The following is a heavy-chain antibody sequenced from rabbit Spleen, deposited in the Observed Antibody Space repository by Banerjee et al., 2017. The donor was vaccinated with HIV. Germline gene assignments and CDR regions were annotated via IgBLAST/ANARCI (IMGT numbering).Heavy chain of an antibody. J-gene: IGHJ4*01. V-gene: IGHV1S45*01. D-gene: IGHD2-1*01. CDR3: AGDLVGVIGWNFYL. CDR2: INASTGKP. Sequence: QEQLVESGGGLVQPEGSLTLTCKASGFSFSDRDVMCWVRQAPGKGLQWIACINASTGKPVYATWASGRFTIPRTSATTVTLHMTSLTAADRATYVCAGDLVGVIGWNFYLWGPGTLVTVS. CDR1: GFSFSDRDV.